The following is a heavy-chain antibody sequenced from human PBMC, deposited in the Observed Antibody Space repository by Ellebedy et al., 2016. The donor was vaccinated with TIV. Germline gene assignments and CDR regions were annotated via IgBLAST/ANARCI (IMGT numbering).Heavy chain of an antibody. Sequence: MPSETLSLTCTVSGYSISSGYFWVWVRQPPGKGLEWSGSIYHSGNTYYNPSLKSRVTISEDTSKNQFSLKLSSVTAADTAVYYCARDWTSTRFDPWGQGTLVTVSS. CDR1: GYSISSGYF. J-gene: IGHJ5*02. CDR2: IYHSGNT. V-gene: IGHV4-38-2*02. CDR3: ARDWTSTRFDP. D-gene: IGHD2/OR15-2a*01.